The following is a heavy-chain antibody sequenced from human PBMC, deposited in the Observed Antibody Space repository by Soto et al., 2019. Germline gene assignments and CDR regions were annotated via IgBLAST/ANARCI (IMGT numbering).Heavy chain of an antibody. J-gene: IGHJ4*02. CDR3: ARLGYYDSSGRGGY. D-gene: IGHD3-22*01. CDR2: INHSGST. Sequence: QVQLQQWGAGLLKPSETLSLTCAVYGGSFSGYYWSWICQPPGKGLEWIGEINHSGSTNYNPSLKSRVTISVDTSKNQFSLKLSSVTAADTAVYYCARLGYYDSSGRGGYWGQGTLVTVSS. V-gene: IGHV4-34*01. CDR1: GGSFSGYY.